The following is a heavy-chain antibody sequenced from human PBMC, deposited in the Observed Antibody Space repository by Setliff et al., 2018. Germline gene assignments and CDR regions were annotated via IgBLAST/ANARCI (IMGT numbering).Heavy chain of an antibody. Sequence: SETLSLTCSVSGDSINSGTYYWSWFRQSAGKGLEWIGRIYTGGSTNYNPSLKSRVTISLDTSKNQFSLKLSSVTAADTAVYYCARVQSNYDFWSGYYLPGYFQHWGQGTLVTVSS. CDR2: IYTGGST. V-gene: IGHV4-61*02. CDR3: ARVQSNYDFWSGYYLPGYFQH. CDR1: GDSINSGTYY. J-gene: IGHJ1*01. D-gene: IGHD3-3*01.